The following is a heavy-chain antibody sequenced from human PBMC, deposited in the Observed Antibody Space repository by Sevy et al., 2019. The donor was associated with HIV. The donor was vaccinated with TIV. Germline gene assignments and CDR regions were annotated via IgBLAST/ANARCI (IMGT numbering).Heavy chain of an antibody. Sequence: GGSLRLSCAASGFTFDDYTMHWVRQAPGKGLEWVSLISWDGGSTYYADSVKGRFTISRDNSKNSLYLQTNSLRTEDTACYYCAKEILISYGSGSCCPRQYGMDVWGQGTTVTVSS. D-gene: IGHD3-10*01. CDR3: AKEILISYGSGSCCPRQYGMDV. CDR1: GFTFDDYT. V-gene: IGHV3-43*01. J-gene: IGHJ6*02. CDR2: ISWDGGST.